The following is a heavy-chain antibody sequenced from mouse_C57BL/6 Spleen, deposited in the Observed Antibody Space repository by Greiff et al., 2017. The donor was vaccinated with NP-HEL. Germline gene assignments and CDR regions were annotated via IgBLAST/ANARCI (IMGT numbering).Heavy chain of an antibody. CDR2: INPNNGGT. V-gene: IGHV1-18*01. J-gene: IGHJ3*01. Sequence: EVQLQQSGPELVKPGASVKIPCKASGYTFTDYNMDWVKQSHGKSLEWIGDINPNNGGTSYNQKFKGKATLTVDKSSSTAYMELRSLTSEDTAVYYCAREGVYYYGSSSAWFAYWGQGTLVTVSA. D-gene: IGHD1-1*01. CDR3: AREGVYYYGSSSAWFAY. CDR1: GYTFTDYN.